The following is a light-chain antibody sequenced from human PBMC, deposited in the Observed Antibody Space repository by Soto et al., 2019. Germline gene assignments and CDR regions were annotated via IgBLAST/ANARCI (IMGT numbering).Light chain of an antibody. CDR3: QQFSSYPLT. CDR1: QTVRNNY. CDR2: DAS. V-gene: IGKV3-20*01. J-gene: IGKJ4*01. Sequence: EFVLTQSPGTLSLSPGERATLSCRASQTVRNNYLAWYQQKPGQAPRLLIYDASSRATGIPDRFSGGGSGTDFTITISRLEPEDFAVYYCQQFSSYPLTFGRGTKVEIK.